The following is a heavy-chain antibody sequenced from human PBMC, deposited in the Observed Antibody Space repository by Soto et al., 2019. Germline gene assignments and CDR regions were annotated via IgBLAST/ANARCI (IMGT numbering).Heavy chain of an antibody. CDR1: GGSISSSNYY. V-gene: IGHV4-39*01. CDR2: IYYSGST. J-gene: IGHJ3*02. CDR3: ASPTLGAFDI. D-gene: IGHD3-16*01. Sequence: LSLTCTVSGGSISSSNYYWGWIRQPPGKGLEWIGSIYYSGSTSYNSSLKSRVTISVDTSKNQFSLRLRSVTAADTAVYYCASPTLGAFDIWGQGTMVTVS.